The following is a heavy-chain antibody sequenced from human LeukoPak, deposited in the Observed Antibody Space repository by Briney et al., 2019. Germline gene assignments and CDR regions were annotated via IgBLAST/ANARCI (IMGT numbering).Heavy chain of an antibody. CDR2: IRGDGSNK. J-gene: IGHJ2*01. Sequence: GGSLRLSCAASGFTFSSYGMHWVRQAPGKGLEWVAFIRGDGSNKHFADSVEGRFTISRDNSKNMLYLQVNRMRVEDTAFYSCAKDPMQCGDNGWYFDLWGRGTLVSVSS. CDR1: GFTFSSYG. D-gene: IGHD4-17*01. V-gene: IGHV3-30*02. CDR3: AKDPMQCGDNGWYFDL.